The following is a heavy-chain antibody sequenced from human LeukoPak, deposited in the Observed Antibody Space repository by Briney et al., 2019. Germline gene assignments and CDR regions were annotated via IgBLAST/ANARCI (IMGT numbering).Heavy chain of an antibody. V-gene: IGHV3-23*01. CDR2: IRGSNGST. Sequence: PGGSLRLSRAASGFTFCSYAMSWVRQAPGKGVEWVSAIRGSNGSTYYAGSVKCRFTISRDNSKNTLYLQMNSLRAEDTAVYYCAVRPSGSYFLDYWGQGTLVTVSS. CDR1: GFTFCSYA. D-gene: IGHD1-26*01. J-gene: IGHJ4*02. CDR3: AVRPSGSYFLDY.